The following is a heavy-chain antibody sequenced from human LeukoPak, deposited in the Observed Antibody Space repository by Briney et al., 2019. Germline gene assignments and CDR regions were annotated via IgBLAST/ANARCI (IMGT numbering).Heavy chain of an antibody. CDR1: GFTFSSFS. CDR2: ISSTSSYI. D-gene: IGHD2-2*01. V-gene: IGHV3-21*01. J-gene: IGHJ4*02. CDR3: ARIGYSSSCTDY. Sequence: PGGSLRLSCAASGFTFSSFSMNWVRQAPGKGLEWVSSISSTSSYIYYADSVKGRFTISRDKDKNSVYLQMTSLRAEDTAVYYCARIGYSSSCTDYWGQGTLVTVSS.